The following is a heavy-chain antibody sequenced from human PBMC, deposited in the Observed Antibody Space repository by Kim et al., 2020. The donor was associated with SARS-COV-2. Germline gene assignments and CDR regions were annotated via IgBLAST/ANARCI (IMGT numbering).Heavy chain of an antibody. CDR2: INSKIDGETT. CDR3: TTHRVVAGLFDY. Sequence: GGSLRLSCAVSGFTFTNVRMSWVRQTPGKGLEWVGRINSKIDGETTDYAASVKGRVSISRDEAKNTLYLQMTSLKIEDTAVYYCTTHRVVAGLFDYWGQGPLITVSS. J-gene: IGHJ4*02. CDR1: GFTFTNVR. D-gene: IGHD6-19*01. V-gene: IGHV3-15*01.